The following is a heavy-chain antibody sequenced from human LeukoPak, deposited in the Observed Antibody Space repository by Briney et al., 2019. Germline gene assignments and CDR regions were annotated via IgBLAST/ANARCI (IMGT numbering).Heavy chain of an antibody. V-gene: IGHV1-8*01. CDR2: MNPNSGNA. CDR1: GYTFTSYD. Sequence: GASVKVSCKASGYTFTSYDINWVRQATGQGLEWMGWMNPNSGNAGYAQKFQGRVSMTRNTSISTAYMELSSLRSEDTAVYYCARAYGSGSSYHPDYWGLGTLVTVSS. J-gene: IGHJ4*02. CDR3: ARAYGSGSSYHPDY. D-gene: IGHD3-10*01.